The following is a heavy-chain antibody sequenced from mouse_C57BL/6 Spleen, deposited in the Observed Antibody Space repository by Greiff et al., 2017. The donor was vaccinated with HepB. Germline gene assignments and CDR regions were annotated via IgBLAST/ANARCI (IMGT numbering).Heavy chain of an antibody. CDR1: GYSFTDYN. J-gene: IGHJ4*01. CDR3: ARGSYYGNYAMDY. Sequence: VQLKQSGPELVKPGASVKISCKASGYSFTDYNINWVKQSNGKSLEWIGVINPNYGTTSYNQKFKGKATLTVYQSSSTAYMQLNSLTSEDSAVYYCARGSYYGNYAMDYWGQGTSVTVSS. D-gene: IGHD1-1*01. CDR2: INPNYGTT. V-gene: IGHV1-39*01.